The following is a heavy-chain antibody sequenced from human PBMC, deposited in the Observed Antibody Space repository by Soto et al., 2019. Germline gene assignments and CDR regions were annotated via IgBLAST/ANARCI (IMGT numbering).Heavy chain of an antibody. CDR1: GGTFSTYT. D-gene: IGHD2-2*01. J-gene: IGHJ4*02. CDR3: ARDLAITVPAPMGY. CDR2: IIPIVDRA. Sequence: QVQLVRSGAEVKKPGSSVRVSCKASGGTFSTYTISWVRQAPGQGLEWMGRIIPIVDRANYAQKFQGRVTITADKSTSTAYMELSSLRSDDTAVYYCARDLAITVPAPMGYWGQGTLVTVSS. V-gene: IGHV1-69*08.